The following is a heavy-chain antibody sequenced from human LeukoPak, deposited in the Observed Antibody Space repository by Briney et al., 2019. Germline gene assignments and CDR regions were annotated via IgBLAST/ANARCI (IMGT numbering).Heavy chain of an antibody. CDR3: ARDLGCSSTSCYVDYYYYGMDA. Sequence: TGGSLRLSCAAPGFTFSSYAMHWVRQAPGKGLEWVAVISYDGSNKYYADSVKGRFTISRDNSKNTLYLQMNSLRAEDTAVYYCARDLGCSSTSCYVDYYYYGMDAWGQGTTVTVS. CDR1: GFTFSSYA. J-gene: IGHJ6*02. CDR2: ISYDGSNK. D-gene: IGHD2-2*01. V-gene: IGHV3-30-3*01.